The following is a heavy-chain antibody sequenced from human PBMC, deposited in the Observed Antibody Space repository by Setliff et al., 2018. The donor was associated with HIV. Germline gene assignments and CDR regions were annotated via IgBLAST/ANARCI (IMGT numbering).Heavy chain of an antibody. CDR2: IYSTGDT. Sequence: SETLSLTCSVSGGSISNFYWSWIRQPPGKGLEWVGHIYSTGDTNYNPSLKSRVTISLDTSKNQFSLKMSSVTAAETAVYFCARQDRYCTSTDCYRYFNYWGQGTLVTVSS. J-gene: IGHJ4*02. D-gene: IGHD2-2*02. CDR3: ARQDRYCTSTDCYRYFNY. V-gene: IGHV4-59*08. CDR1: GGSISNFY.